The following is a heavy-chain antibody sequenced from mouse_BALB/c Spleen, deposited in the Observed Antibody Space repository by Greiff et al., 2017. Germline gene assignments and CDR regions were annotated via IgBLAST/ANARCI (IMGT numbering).Heavy chain of an antibody. Sequence: EVQLVESGGDLVKPGGSRKLSCAASGFTFSSFGMHWVRQAPEKGLEWVAYISSGSSTIYYADTVKGRFTISRDNPKNTLFLQMTSLRSEDTAMYYCARFGNYNYFDYWGQGTTLTVSS. D-gene: IGHD2-1*01. CDR2: ISSGSSTI. CDR3: ARFGNYNYFDY. CDR1: GFTFSSFG. J-gene: IGHJ2*01. V-gene: IGHV5-17*02.